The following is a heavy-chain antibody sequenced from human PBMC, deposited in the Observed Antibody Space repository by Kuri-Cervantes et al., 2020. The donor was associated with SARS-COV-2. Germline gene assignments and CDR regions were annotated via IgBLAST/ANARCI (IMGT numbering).Heavy chain of an antibody. V-gene: IGHV3-69-1*01. CDR3: ARDSSRITIFGVVTRYGMDV. CDR1: GFSFSDQY. J-gene: IGHJ6*02. CDR2: ISSSRTI. Sequence: GESLKISCAASGFSFSDQYMNWVRQAPGKGLEWVSSISSSRTIWYADSVRGRFTISRDNAKNSLYLQVHSLRAEDTAVYYCARDSSRITIFGVVTRYGMDVWGQGTTVTVSS. D-gene: IGHD3-3*01.